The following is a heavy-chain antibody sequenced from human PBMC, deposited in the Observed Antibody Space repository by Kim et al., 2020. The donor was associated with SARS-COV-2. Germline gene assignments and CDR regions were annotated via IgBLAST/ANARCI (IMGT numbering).Heavy chain of an antibody. CDR3: AKDMGALLWFGELYSFDY. V-gene: IGHV3-9*01. D-gene: IGHD3-10*01. CDR2: ISWNSGSI. J-gene: IGHJ4*02. CDR1: GFTFDDYA. Sequence: GGSLRLSCAASGFTFDDYAMHWVRQAPGKGLEWVSGISWNSGSIGYADSVKGRFTISRDNAKNSLYLQMNSLRAEDTALYYCAKDMGALLWFGELYSFDYWGQGTLVTVSS.